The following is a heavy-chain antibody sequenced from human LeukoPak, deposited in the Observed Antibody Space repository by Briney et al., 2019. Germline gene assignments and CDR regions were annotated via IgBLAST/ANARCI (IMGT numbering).Heavy chain of an antibody. CDR3: ARISLGAIWGYYYGMAV. Sequence: ASVKVSCKASGGTFSSYSISWVRQAPGQGLEWMGGIIPIFDTADYAQKFQGRVTITADESTSTAYMELSSLRSEDTAVFYCARISLGAIWGYYYGMAVWGQGTTVTVSS. CDR2: IIPIFDTA. D-gene: IGHD1-26*01. V-gene: IGHV1-69*13. J-gene: IGHJ6*02. CDR1: GGTFSSYS.